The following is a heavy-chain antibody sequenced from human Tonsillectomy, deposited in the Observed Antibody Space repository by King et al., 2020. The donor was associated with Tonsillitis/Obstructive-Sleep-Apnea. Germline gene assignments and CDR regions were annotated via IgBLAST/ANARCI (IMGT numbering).Heavy chain of an antibody. CDR1: GGSFIGYY. CDR3: ARGVGGDIVVVVAATPTSVWFDP. CDR2: INHSGST. J-gene: IGHJ5*02. Sequence: VQLQQWGAGLLNPSETLSLTCAVYGGSFIGYYLSWIRQPPGKGLDWIGDINHSGSTNYNPSLKSRVTISVATSKNQFSLKRSSVPAADTAIYDCARGVGGDIVVVVAATPTSVWFDPWGQGTLVTVSS. D-gene: IGHD2-15*01. V-gene: IGHV4-34*01.